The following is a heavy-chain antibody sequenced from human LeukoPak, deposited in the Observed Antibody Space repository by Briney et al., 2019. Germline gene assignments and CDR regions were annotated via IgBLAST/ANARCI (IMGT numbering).Heavy chain of an antibody. Sequence: ASVKVSCKASGYTFTSYDINWVRQATGQGLEWMGWMNPNSGNTGFAQKFQGRVTITRDTSISTAYMEVSSLRSDDTAVYFCVRAAKCSGGGCDSKEYVYYFDYWGQGTLVTVSS. D-gene: IGHD6-25*01. J-gene: IGHJ4*02. CDR1: GYTFTSYD. CDR2: MNPNSGNT. V-gene: IGHV1-8*03. CDR3: VRAAKCSGGGCDSKEYVYYFDY.